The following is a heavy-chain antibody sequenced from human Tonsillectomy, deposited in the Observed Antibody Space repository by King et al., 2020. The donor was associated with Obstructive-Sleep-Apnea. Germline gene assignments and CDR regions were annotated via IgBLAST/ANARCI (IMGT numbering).Heavy chain of an antibody. CDR1: GFTFSNYT. Sequence: QLVQSGGGVVQPGRSLKLSCAASGFTFSNYTMHWVRQAPGKGLDWVAVIASDGSNKYYADSVKGRFTISRDNSKKTLYLRMNSLRAEDTAVYYCASLVGATSWDAFDIWGQGTVVSVSS. CDR2: IASDGSNK. J-gene: IGHJ3*02. V-gene: IGHV3-30*04. D-gene: IGHD1-26*01. CDR3: ASLVGATSWDAFDI.